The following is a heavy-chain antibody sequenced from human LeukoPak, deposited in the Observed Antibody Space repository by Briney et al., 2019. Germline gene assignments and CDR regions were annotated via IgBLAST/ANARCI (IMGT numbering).Heavy chain of an antibody. D-gene: IGHD4-17*01. CDR2: ISSSGGST. CDR1: GFTFSSYA. Sequence: PGGSLRLSCAASGFTFSSYAMSWVRQAPGKGLEWVSAISSSGGSTYYADSVRGRFAISRDNSKNTLYLQMDSLRAEDTAVYYCAERSGRMTTVTTAFDYWGQGTLVTVSS. CDR3: AERSGRMTTVTTAFDY. V-gene: IGHV3-23*01. J-gene: IGHJ4*02.